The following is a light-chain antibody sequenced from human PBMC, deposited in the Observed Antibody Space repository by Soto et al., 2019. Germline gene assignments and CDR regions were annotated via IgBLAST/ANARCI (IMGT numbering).Light chain of an antibody. V-gene: IGKV3-20*01. J-gene: IGKJ4*01. CDR3: QQYGSSSLT. CDR2: GAS. Sequence: EIVLTQSPGTLSLSPGERATLSCRASQSVSSSYLAWYQQKPGQAPRLLIYGASSMATGIPDRFSGSGSGTDFTLTISRLEPEAFAVYYCQQYGSSSLTFGGGTKVEIK. CDR1: QSVSSSY.